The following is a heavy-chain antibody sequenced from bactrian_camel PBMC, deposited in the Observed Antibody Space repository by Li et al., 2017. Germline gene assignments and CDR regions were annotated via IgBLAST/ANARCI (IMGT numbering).Heavy chain of an antibody. CDR2: IATRGTTT. CDR1: GSTYSSNC. D-gene: IGHD3*01. V-gene: IGHV3S1*01. Sequence: HVQLVESGGGSVQPGGSLRLSCDASGSTYSSNCMGWFHQAPGKDREGVAAIATRGTTTYYADSVKGRFTIPRDNAKDTLYLQMNSLKIGDTAVYYCALGSSRQATMTARGKGTQVTVS. J-gene: IGHJ4*01.